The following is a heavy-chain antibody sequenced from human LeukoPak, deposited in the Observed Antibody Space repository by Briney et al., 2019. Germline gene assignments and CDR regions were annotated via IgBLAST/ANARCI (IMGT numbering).Heavy chain of an antibody. CDR2: IYYSGST. J-gene: IGHJ4*02. V-gene: IGHV4-39*01. Sequence: PSETLSLTCTVSGGPISSSSYYWGWIRQPPGKGLEWIGSIYYSGSTYYNPSLKSRVTISVDTSKNQFSLKLSSVTAADTAVYYCATPGGYYDSSGYFKDYWGQGTLVTVSS. CDR1: GGPISSSSYY. D-gene: IGHD3-22*01. CDR3: ATPGGYYDSSGYFKDY.